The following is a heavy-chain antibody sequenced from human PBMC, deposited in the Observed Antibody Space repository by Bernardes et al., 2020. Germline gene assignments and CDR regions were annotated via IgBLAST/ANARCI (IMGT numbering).Heavy chain of an antibody. CDR2: IYPGDSDT. D-gene: IGHD7-27*01. Sequence: GACLKSSCHASGYTFSDYWIAWVRPIPGKGLEWMGIIYPGDSDTRYSPSFQGQVTISADKSISTAYVNWSRLKASDTAMYYCARLGTLGVPGERTNYGMDVWGQGTTVTVSS. V-gene: IGHV5-51*01. J-gene: IGHJ6*02. CDR3: ARLGTLGVPGERTNYGMDV. CDR1: GYTFSDYW.